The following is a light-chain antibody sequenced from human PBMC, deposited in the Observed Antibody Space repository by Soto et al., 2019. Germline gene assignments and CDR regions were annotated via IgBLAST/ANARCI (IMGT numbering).Light chain of an antibody. Sequence: EVVLTQSPATLSLSPGERATLSCRASQGVSSYLAWYQQKPGQAPRLLIYDASNRATGTPARFSGSGPGTDFTLTISSLEPEDFAVYYCQQRSNWHSITFGQGTRL. CDR1: QGVSSY. CDR3: QQRSNWHSIT. V-gene: IGKV3D-11*01. J-gene: IGKJ5*01. CDR2: DAS.